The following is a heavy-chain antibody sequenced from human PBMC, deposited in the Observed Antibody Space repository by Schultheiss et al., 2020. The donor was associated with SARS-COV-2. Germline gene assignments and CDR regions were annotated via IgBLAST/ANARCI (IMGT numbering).Heavy chain of an antibody. CDR2: ISGSGGST. V-gene: IGHV3-23*01. CDR1: GFTFSSYE. J-gene: IGHJ6*03. D-gene: IGHD6-6*01. Sequence: GESLKISCAASGFTFSSYEMNWVRQAPGKGLEWVSAISGSGGSTYYADSVKGRFTISRDNAKNTLYLQMTSLRAEDTAVYYCARGLDFPPYYYYYMDVWGKGTTVTVSS. CDR3: ARGLDFPPYYYYYMDV.